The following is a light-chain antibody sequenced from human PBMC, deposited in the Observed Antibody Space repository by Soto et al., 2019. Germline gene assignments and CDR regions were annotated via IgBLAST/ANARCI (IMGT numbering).Light chain of an antibody. CDR2: VNS. J-gene: IGLJ2*01. Sequence: QSVLTQPPSLSGAPGQRVTISCTGSSSNIGAGYDVHWYQQLPGTAPKLLIYVNSNRPSGVPDRFSGSKSGTSASLAITGLQAEDDADYYCQSYDSSLRGSLFGGGTKLTVL. CDR1: SSNIGAGYD. V-gene: IGLV1-40*01. CDR3: QSYDSSLRGSL.